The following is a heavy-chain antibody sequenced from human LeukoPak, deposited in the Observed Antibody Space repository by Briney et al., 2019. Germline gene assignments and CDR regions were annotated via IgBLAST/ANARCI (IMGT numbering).Heavy chain of an antibody. V-gene: IGHV4-59*01. J-gene: IGHJ3*02. CDR2: IYYSGST. CDR3: ARGYSSSWSDYDAFDI. Sequence: PSETLSLTCTVSGGSISSYYWSWIRQPPGKGLEWIGYIYYSGSTNYNPSLKSRVTISVDTSKNQFSLKLSSVTAADTAVYYCARGYSSSWSDYDAFDIWGQGTMVTVSS. CDR1: GGSISSYY. D-gene: IGHD6-13*01.